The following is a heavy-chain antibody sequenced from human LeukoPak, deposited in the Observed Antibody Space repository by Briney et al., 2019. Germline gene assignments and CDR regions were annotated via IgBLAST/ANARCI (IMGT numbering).Heavy chain of an antibody. CDR2: INPNSGGT. CDR1: GYTFTGYY. CDR3: ARDNTVTRNWFDP. J-gene: IGHJ5*02. Sequence: ASVKASCKASGYTFTGYYMHWVRQAPGQGLEWMGWINPNSGGTNFAQKFQGRVTMTRDTSISTAYMELSRLRSDDTAVYYCARDNTVTRNWFDPWGQGTLVTVSS. D-gene: IGHD4-17*01. V-gene: IGHV1-2*02.